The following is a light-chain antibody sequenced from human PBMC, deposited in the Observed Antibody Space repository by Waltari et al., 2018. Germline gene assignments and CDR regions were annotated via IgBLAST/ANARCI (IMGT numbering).Light chain of an antibody. J-gene: IGKJ1*01. CDR2: EAS. CDR3: QQYDSLPWT. V-gene: IGKV1-33*01. CDR1: QDIRSY. Sequence: DIQMTQSPSSLSASVGDRFTTPCQASQDIRSYLNWYQQNPGTAPKVRIYEASNLDSGVPSRFRGSGSGTDFAVTITSLQPEDIATYYCQQYDSLPWTFGQGTKVEIK.